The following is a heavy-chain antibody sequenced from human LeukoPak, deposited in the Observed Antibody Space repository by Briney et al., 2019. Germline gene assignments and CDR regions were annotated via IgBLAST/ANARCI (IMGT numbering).Heavy chain of an antibody. V-gene: IGHV1-69*01. CDR3: ARGSLPAMVGTELDY. CDR1: GGTFSSYA. D-gene: IGHD5-18*01. Sequence: SVKVSCKASGGTFSSYAISWVRQAPGQGREWMGGIIPIFGTANYAQKFQGRVTITADESTSTAYMELSSLRSEDTAVYYCARGSLPAMVGTELDYWGQGTLVTVSS. CDR2: IIPIFGTA. J-gene: IGHJ4*02.